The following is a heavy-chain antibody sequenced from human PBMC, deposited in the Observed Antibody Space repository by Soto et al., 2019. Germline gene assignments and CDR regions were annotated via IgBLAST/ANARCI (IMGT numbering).Heavy chain of an antibody. Sequence: SETLSLTCTVSGGSISSSSYYWGWIRQPPGKGLEWIGSIYYSGSTYYNPSLKSRVTISVDTSKNQFSLKLSSVTAADTAVYYCARRESIVGATDAFDIWGQGQWSPSPQ. D-gene: IGHD1-26*01. V-gene: IGHV4-39*01. CDR2: IYYSGST. CDR3: ARRESIVGATDAFDI. J-gene: IGHJ3*02. CDR1: GGSISSSSYY.